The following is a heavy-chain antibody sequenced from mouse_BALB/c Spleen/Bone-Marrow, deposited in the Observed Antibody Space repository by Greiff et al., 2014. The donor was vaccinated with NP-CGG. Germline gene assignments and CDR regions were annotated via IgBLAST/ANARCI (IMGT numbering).Heavy chain of an antibody. V-gene: IGHV5-4*02. Sequence: EVQLVESGGGLVKPGGSLKLSCAASGFTFSDYYMYWVRQTPEKRLEWVATISDGGSYTYYPDSVKGRFTISRDNAKNNLYLQMISLKSEDTAMYYCARSGERYGAMDYWGQGTSVTVFS. J-gene: IGHJ4*01. CDR2: ISDGGSYT. D-gene: IGHD1-1*02. CDR3: ARSGERYGAMDY. CDR1: GFTFSDYY.